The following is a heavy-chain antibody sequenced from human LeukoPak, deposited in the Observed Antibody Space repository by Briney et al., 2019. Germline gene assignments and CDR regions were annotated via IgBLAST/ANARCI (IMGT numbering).Heavy chain of an antibody. CDR2: ISYDGSYK. Sequence: AGSQTLSCAASEFTFSTYGMHWVRQAPGKGLEWVAVISYDGSYKFYADSVKGRFTISRDNSKSTLYLQMNSLRAEDTAVYYCAKDRYSGLNTIDYWGQGTLDPVSS. D-gene: IGHD6-13*01. V-gene: IGHV3-30*18. CDR1: EFTFSTYG. J-gene: IGHJ4*02. CDR3: AKDRYSGLNTIDY.